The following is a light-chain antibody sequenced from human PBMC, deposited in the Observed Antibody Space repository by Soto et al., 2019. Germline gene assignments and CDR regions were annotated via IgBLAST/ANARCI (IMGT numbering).Light chain of an antibody. CDR1: QAIRSD. CDR3: LQDYNYPRT. J-gene: IGKJ1*01. CDR2: AAS. V-gene: IGKV1-6*01. Sequence: AVQMTQSPSSLSASVGDRVTITCRASQAIRSDLGWYQMKPGKVPKLLIYAASNLQSGVPSRFIGRGYGTDVTLTISSLQPEDFATYYCLQDYNYPRTFGQGTKVEI.